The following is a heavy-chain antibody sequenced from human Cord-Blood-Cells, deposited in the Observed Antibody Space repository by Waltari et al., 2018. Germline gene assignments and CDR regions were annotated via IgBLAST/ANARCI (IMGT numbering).Heavy chain of an antibody. D-gene: IGHD1-26*01. CDR2: INAGNGNT. V-gene: IGHV1-3*01. Sequence: APGQRLEWMGWINAGNGNTKYSQKFQGRVTITRDTSASTAYMELSSLRSEDTAVYYCARDSSLGMSTYFDPWGQGTLVTVSS. CDR3: ARDSSLGMSTYFDP. J-gene: IGHJ5*02.